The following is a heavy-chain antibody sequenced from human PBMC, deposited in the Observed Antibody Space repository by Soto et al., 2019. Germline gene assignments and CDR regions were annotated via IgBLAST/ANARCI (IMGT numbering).Heavy chain of an antibody. CDR2: ISSSSSTI. Sequence: GGSLRLSCAASGFTFSSYSMNWVRQAPGKGLEWDSYISSSSSTIYYADSVKGRFTIYRDNAKNSLYLQMNSLRDEDTAVYYCARDQGGYSVSYDDAFDIWSQGTMVTVSS. V-gene: IGHV3-48*02. J-gene: IGHJ3*02. CDR3: ARDQGGYSVSYDDAFDI. CDR1: GFTFSSYS. D-gene: IGHD1-26*01.